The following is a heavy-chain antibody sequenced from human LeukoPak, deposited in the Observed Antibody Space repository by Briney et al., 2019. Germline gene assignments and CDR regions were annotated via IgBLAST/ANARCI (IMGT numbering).Heavy chain of an antibody. CDR1: GFTFSSYA. CDR2: ISGSGGST. V-gene: IGHV3-23*01. CDR3: AREVGTPQAFDI. J-gene: IGHJ3*02. Sequence: GGSLRLSCAASGFTFSSYAMSWVRQAPGKGLEWVSAISGSGGSTYYADSVKGRFTISRDNPKNTLYLQMNSLRAEDTAIYYCAREVGTPQAFDIWGQGTMVTVSS. D-gene: IGHD1-26*01.